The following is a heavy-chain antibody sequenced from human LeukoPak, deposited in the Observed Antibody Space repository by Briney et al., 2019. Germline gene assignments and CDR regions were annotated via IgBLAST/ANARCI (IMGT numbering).Heavy chain of an antibody. CDR3: TTGLSRMWWLLGGAFDI. CDR2: IKSKTDGGTT. CDR1: GFTFSNAW. D-gene: IGHD2-15*01. V-gene: IGHV3-15*01. Sequence: GGSLRLSCAASGFTFSNAWMSWVRQAPGNGLEWVGRIKSKTDGGTTDYAAPVKGRFTISRDDSKNTLYLQMNSLKTEDTAVYYCTTGLSRMWWLLGGAFDIWGQGTMVTVSS. J-gene: IGHJ3*02.